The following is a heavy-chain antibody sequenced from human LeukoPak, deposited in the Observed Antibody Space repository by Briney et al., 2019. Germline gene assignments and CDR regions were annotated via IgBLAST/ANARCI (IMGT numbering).Heavy chain of an antibody. CDR3: ARGTSHDYSNFGYYYYYMDV. CDR2: IIPIFGTA. D-gene: IGHD4-11*01. V-gene: IGHV1-69*05. Sequence: ASVKVSCKASGGTFSSYAISWVRQAPGQGLEWMGGIIPIFGTANYAQKFQGRVTITTDESASTAYMELSSPRSEDTAVYYCARGTSHDYSNFGYYYYYMDVWGKGTTVTVSS. CDR1: GGTFSSYA. J-gene: IGHJ6*03.